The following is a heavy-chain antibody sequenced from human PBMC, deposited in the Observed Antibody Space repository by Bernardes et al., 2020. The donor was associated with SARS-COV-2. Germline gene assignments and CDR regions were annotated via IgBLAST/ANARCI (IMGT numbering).Heavy chain of an antibody. CDR2: ISSNSNTI. D-gene: IGHD1-26*01. CDR3: VRDSGSNFDY. V-gene: IGHV3-48*02. Sequence: GGSLRLSCAASGFTFSSYSMNWVRQAPGKGLEWVSYISSNSNTIYNRDSVKGRFTISRDNAKNSLYLQMSSLRDEDTAVYYCVRDSGSNFDYWGQGTLVTVS. J-gene: IGHJ4*02. CDR1: GFTFSSYS.